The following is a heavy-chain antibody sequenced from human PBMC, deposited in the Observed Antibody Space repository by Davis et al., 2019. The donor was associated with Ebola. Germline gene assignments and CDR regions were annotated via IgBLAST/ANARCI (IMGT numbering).Heavy chain of an antibody. D-gene: IGHD3-3*01. CDR1: GFTFSSYS. J-gene: IGHJ4*02. V-gene: IGHV3-48*02. CDR3: ARDLRITIFGVVTLSKWRDY. Sequence: GESLKISCAASGFTFSSYSMNWVRQAPGKGLEWVSYISSSSSTIYYADSVKGRFTISRDNAKNSLYLQMNSLRDEDTAVYYCARDLRITIFGVVTLSKWRDYWGQGTLVTVSS. CDR2: ISSSSSTI.